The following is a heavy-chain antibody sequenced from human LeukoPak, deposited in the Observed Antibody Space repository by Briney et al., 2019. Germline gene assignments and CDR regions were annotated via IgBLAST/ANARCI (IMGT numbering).Heavy chain of an antibody. V-gene: IGHV1-18*04. CDR2: ISAYNGNT. CDR3: ARDRDIVVVPAAPPWGMDV. Sequence: ASVKVSCKASGSTFTSYGISWVRQAPGQGLEWMGWISAYNGNTNYAQKLQGRVTMTTDTSTSTAYMELRSLRSDDTAVYYCARDRDIVVVPAAPPWGMDVWGKGTTVTVSS. CDR1: GSTFTSYG. J-gene: IGHJ6*04. D-gene: IGHD2-2*01.